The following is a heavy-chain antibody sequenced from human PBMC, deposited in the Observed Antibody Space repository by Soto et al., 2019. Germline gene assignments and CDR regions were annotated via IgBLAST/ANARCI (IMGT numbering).Heavy chain of an antibody. CDR2: ISYDGIHK. Sequence: QVQLVESGGGVVQPGRSLRLSCAASGVTFSTYGMSWVRQAPGKGLEWVAIISYDGIHKYYADSVKGRFTISRDNSRNTLYLQMNSLRAEDTAVYYCAKEIIAVSGPWDFDNWGQGTLVTVSS. D-gene: IGHD6-19*01. CDR3: AKEIIAVSGPWDFDN. CDR1: GVTFSTYG. J-gene: IGHJ4*02. V-gene: IGHV3-30*18.